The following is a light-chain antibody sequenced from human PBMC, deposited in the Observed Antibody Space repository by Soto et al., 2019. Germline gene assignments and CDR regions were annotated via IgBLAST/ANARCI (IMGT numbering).Light chain of an antibody. Sequence: EIVMTQSPATLSVSPGERATLSCRASQSVSSNLAWYQQKPGQAPRLLIYGASTRATGIPARFSGSGSGTEFILTISSLQSEDFAVYYCQQYNNWPWTFGQGTKVDIK. CDR1: QSVSSN. CDR2: GAS. J-gene: IGKJ1*01. V-gene: IGKV3-15*01. CDR3: QQYNNWPWT.